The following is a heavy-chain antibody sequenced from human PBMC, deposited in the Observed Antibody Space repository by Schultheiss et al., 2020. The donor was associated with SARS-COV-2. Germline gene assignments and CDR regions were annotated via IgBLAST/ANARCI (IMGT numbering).Heavy chain of an antibody. J-gene: IGHJ6*02. CDR3: ARPDGDYALYGMDV. D-gene: IGHD4-17*01. Sequence: LSLTCSVSGSSITGFFWTWIRQPPGKGLDPIGNIYFTGITKYNPSLKSRVTISIDTSKNQFSLKLGSVTAADTAVYYCARPDGDYALYGMDVWGQGTTVTVSS. CDR1: GSSITGFF. CDR2: IYFTGIT. V-gene: IGHV4-59*01.